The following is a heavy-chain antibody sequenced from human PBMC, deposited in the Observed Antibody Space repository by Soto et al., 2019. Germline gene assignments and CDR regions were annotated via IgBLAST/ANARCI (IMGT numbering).Heavy chain of an antibody. CDR1: GGTFSSYT. J-gene: IGHJ4*02. D-gene: IGHD2-21*02. Sequence: QVQLVQSGAEVKKPGSSVKVSCKASGGTFSSYTISWVRQAPGQGREWMGRIIPILGIANYAQKFQGRVTITADNSTSTAYMELSSLRSEDTAVYYCARSVRTSDSLDYWGQGTLVTVSS. CDR3: ARSVRTSDSLDY. CDR2: IIPILGIA. V-gene: IGHV1-69*02.